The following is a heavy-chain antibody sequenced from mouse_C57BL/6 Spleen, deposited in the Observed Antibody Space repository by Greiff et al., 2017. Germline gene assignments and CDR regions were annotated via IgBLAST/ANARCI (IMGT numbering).Heavy chain of an antibody. D-gene: IGHD2-4*01. Sequence: QVQLQQSGPELVKPGASVKISCKASGYSFTSYYIHWVKQRPGQGLEWIGWIYPGSGDTKYNEKFKGKATLTADTSSSTAYMQLSSLTSEDSAVYDCARGDYDYDGYAMDYWGQGTSVTVSS. CDR2: IYPGSGDT. V-gene: IGHV1-66*01. CDR1: GYSFTSYY. CDR3: ARGDYDYDGYAMDY. J-gene: IGHJ4*01.